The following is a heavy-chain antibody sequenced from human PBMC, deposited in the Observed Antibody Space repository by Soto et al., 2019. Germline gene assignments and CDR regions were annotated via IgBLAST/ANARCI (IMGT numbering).Heavy chain of an antibody. CDR2: INPNSGGT. J-gene: IGHJ6*02. Sequence: GASVKVSCKASGYTFTGYYMHWVRQAPGQGLEWMGWINPNSGGTNYAQKFQGWVTMTRDTSISTAYMELSRLRSDDTAVYYCARAGAAGTHYYYGMDVWGQGTTVTVSS. CDR3: ARAGAAGTHYYYGMDV. D-gene: IGHD6-13*01. V-gene: IGHV1-2*04. CDR1: GYTFTGYY.